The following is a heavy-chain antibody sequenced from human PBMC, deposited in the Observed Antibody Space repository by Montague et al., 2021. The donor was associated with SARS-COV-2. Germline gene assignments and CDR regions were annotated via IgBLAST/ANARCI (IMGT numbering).Heavy chain of an antibody. CDR3: ARDIYSSGWYLGYYFYAMDV. CDR2: ISAYNGHV. D-gene: IGHD6-19*01. V-gene: IGHV1-18*01. J-gene: IGHJ6*02. CDR1: GYIFMSYG. Sequence: SGKVSCKASGYIFMSYGINWVRQAPGQGLEWMGWISAYNGHVNYTQKLQGRVTMTTDISTSTAYMELRSLRSDDAAVYYCARDIYSSGWYLGYYFYAMDVWGQGTTVTVSS.